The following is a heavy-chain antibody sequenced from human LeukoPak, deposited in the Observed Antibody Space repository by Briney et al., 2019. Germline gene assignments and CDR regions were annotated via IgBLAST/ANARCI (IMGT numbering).Heavy chain of an antibody. J-gene: IGHJ4*02. CDR2: IRSSSSTI. D-gene: IGHD3-10*01. CDR3: ARDRRSGSYGGMFDY. Sequence: PGGSLRLSCAASGFTFSSYSMNWVRQAPGRGLEWVSYIRSSSSTIYYADSVKGRFTISRDNAKNSLYLQMNSLRAEDTAVYYCARDRRSGSYGGMFDYWGQGTLVTVSS. V-gene: IGHV3-48*01. CDR1: GFTFSSYS.